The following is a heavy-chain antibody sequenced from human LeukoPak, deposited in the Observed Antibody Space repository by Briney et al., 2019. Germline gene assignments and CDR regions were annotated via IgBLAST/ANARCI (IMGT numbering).Heavy chain of an antibody. CDR3: ARASQWLRFGAFDI. CDR1: GFTFSSYS. CDR2: ISSSSYI. V-gene: IGHV3-21*01. Sequence: GGSLRLSCAASGFTFSSYSMNWVRQAPGKGLEWVSSISSSSYIYYADSVKGRFTISRDNAKNSLYLQVNSLRAEDTAVYYCARASQWLRFGAFDIWGQGTMVTVSS. D-gene: IGHD5-12*01. J-gene: IGHJ3*02.